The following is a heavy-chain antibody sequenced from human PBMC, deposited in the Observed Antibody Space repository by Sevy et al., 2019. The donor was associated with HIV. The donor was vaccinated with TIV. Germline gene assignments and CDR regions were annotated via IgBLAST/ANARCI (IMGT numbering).Heavy chain of an antibody. CDR3: AREAGEYGSGSYYRRWFDP. CDR2: IYTSGST. V-gene: IGHV4-4*07. CDR1: GGSISSYY. Sequence: SETLSLTCTVSGGSISSYYWSWIRQPAGKGLEWIGRIYTSGSTNYNPSLKCRVTMSVDTSKDQFSLKLSSVTAADTAVYYCAREAGEYGSGSYYRRWFDPWGQGTLVTVSS. J-gene: IGHJ5*02. D-gene: IGHD3-10*01.